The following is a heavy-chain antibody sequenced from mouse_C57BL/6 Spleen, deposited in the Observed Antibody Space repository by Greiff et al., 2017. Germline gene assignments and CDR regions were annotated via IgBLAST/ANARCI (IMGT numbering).Heavy chain of an antibody. CDR3: ARGLTTVVATNAMDY. CDR2: ISSGSSTI. CDR1: GFTFSDYG. D-gene: IGHD1-1*01. J-gene: IGHJ4*01. V-gene: IGHV5-17*01. Sequence: DVQLVESGGGLVKPGGSLKLSCAASGFTFSDYGMHWVRQAPEKGLEWVAYISSGSSTIYYADTVKGRFTISRDNAKNTLFLQMTSLRSEDTAMYYCARGLTTVVATNAMDYWGQGTSVTVSS.